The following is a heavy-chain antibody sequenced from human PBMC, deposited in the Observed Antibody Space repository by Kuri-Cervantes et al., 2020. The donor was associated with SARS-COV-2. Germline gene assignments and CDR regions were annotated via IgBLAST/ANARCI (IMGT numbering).Heavy chain of an antibody. J-gene: IGHJ4*02. Sequence: GESLKISCAASGFTFSSYSMNWVRQAPGKGLEWVSSISSSSSYIYYADSVKGRFTISRDNAKNSLYLQMNSLRAEDTAVYYCARDRGEDIVVXXAASAYDHWGQGTLVTVSS. V-gene: IGHV3-21*01. CDR1: GFTFSSYS. D-gene: IGHD2-15*01. CDR3: ARDRGEDIVVXXAASAYDH. CDR2: ISSSSSYI.